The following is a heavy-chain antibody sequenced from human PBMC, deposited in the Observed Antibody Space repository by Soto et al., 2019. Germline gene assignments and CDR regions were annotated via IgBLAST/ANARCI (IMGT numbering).Heavy chain of an antibody. J-gene: IGHJ4*02. CDR1: GFSLTTSGVG. CDR2: IYWDDDK. Sequence: QITLNESGPTQVKPRQTLTLTCTFSGFSLTTSGVGVGWIRQSTGKAPEWLALIYWDDDKRYSPSLKSRLTITKDTSKNQVVLTMADLDPADTATYYCAHRVLRTVFGLVTTTAIYFDFWGQGTTVAVSS. D-gene: IGHD3-3*01. V-gene: IGHV2-5*02. CDR3: AHRVLRTVFGLVTTTAIYFDF.